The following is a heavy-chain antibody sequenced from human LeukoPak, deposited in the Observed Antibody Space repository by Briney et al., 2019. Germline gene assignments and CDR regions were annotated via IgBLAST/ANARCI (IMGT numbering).Heavy chain of an antibody. CDR1: GGSFSGYY. CDR2: INHSGST. CDR3: ARGGRLGELSALYFDY. Sequence: PSETLSLTCAVYGGSFSGYYWSWIRQPPGKGLEWIGEINHSGSTNYNPSLKSRVTISVDTSKNQFSLKLSSVTAADTAVYYCARGGRLGELSALYFDYWGQGTLVTVSS. J-gene: IGHJ4*02. V-gene: IGHV4-34*01. D-gene: IGHD3-16*02.